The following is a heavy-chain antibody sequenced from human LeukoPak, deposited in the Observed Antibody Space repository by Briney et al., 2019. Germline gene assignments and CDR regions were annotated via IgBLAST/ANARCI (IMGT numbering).Heavy chain of an antibody. D-gene: IGHD2-21*01. CDR3: ARDRGAITSFDY. V-gene: IGHV1-2*02. Sequence: ASVRVSCKSSGYRFTGHYIHWLRQAPGQGPEWMGWINPDSGGTNEAQKFKGRVSLTRDASISTAYMDLSRLSPDDTAVYYCARDRGAITSFDYWGQGTLVTVSS. CDR1: GYRFTGHY. J-gene: IGHJ4*02. CDR2: INPDSGGT.